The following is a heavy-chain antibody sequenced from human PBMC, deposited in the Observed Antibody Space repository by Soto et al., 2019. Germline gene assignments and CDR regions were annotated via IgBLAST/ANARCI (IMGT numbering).Heavy chain of an antibody. Sequence: LRLSWAAAGFTFSSYGMHWVSKAPGKGLEWVAVISYDGSNKYYADSVKGRFTISRDNSKNTLYLQMNSLRAEDTAVYYCAKSHRYCSSTSCVGGMDVWGQGTTVTVSS. V-gene: IGHV3-30*18. CDR2: ISYDGSNK. CDR1: GFTFSSYG. J-gene: IGHJ6*02. CDR3: AKSHRYCSSTSCVGGMDV. D-gene: IGHD2-2*01.